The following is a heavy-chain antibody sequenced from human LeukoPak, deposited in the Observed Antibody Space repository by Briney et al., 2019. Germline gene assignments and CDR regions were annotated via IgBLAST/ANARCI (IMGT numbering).Heavy chain of an antibody. V-gene: IGHV3-21*01. J-gene: IGHJ4*02. CDR2: ISSSSSYI. Sequence: GGALRLSCAASGFTFSSYSMNWVREAPGKGVEWVPSISSSSSYIYYADSVKGRFTISRDNAKNSLYLQMNSLRAEDTAVYYCARVSGLLYGDYWAGYWGQGTLVTVSS. CDR3: ARVSGLLYGDYWAGY. CDR1: GFTFSSYS. D-gene: IGHD4-17*01.